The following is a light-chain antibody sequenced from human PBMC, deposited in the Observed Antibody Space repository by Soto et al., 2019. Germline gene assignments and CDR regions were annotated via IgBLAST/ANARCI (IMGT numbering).Light chain of an antibody. J-gene: IGLJ1*01. Sequence: QSALTQPASVSGSPGQSITISCTGTSSDVGAYNRVSWYQQYPGQAPKVIIYEVSNRPSGVSYRFSGSKSGNTASLTISGLKAEDEADYYCNAFTTTSTYVFGTGTKVTVL. CDR3: NAFTTTSTYV. V-gene: IGLV2-14*01. CDR1: SSDVGAYNR. CDR2: EVS.